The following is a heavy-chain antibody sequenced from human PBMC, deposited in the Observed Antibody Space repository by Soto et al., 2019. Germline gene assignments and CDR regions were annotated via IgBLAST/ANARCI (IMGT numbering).Heavy chain of an antibody. Sequence: GGSLRLSCAVSGFSVGNYWMSWVRQAPGKGLEWLASIKEDGSARYYLDSWKGRFTISRDNAKNALYLQMNSLRAEDTAVYYCARDLGIQLWLTDYGMDVWGQGTTVTVSS. J-gene: IGHJ6*02. V-gene: IGHV3-7*01. CDR3: ARDLGIQLWLTDYGMDV. CDR2: IKEDGSAR. CDR1: GFSVGNYW. D-gene: IGHD5-18*01.